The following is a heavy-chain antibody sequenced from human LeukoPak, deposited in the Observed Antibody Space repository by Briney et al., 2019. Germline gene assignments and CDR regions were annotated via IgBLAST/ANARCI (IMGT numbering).Heavy chain of an antibody. CDR2: ISGSGGST. CDR1: GFTFSSYA. J-gene: IGHJ4*02. Sequence: GGSLRLSRAASGFTFSSYAMSWVRQAPGKGLEWVSAISGSGGSTYYADSVKGRFTISRDNSKNTLYLDMNSLRAAEDTAVYHCAKGIITPDYWGQGTLVTVSS. D-gene: IGHD2-15*01. V-gene: IGHV3-23*01. CDR3: AKGIITPDY.